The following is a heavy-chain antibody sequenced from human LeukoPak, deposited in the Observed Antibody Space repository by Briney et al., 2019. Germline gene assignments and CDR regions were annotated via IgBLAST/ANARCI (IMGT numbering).Heavy chain of an antibody. J-gene: IGHJ6*03. CDR3: AKDTSSSWDTYYYYMDV. CDR1: GFTFSSYA. D-gene: IGHD6-13*01. V-gene: IGHV3-64*01. Sequence: PGGSLRLSCAASGFTFSSYAMHWVRQAPGKGLEYVSAISSNGGSTYYANSVKGRFTISRDNSKNTLYLQMNSLRAEDTAVYYCAKDTSSSWDTYYYYMDVWGKGTTVTVSS. CDR2: ISSNGGST.